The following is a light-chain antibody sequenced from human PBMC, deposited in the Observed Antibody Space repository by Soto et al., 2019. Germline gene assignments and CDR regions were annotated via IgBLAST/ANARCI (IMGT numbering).Light chain of an antibody. Sequence: EIVMTQSPATLSVSPGERATLSCMASQSVSTNLAWYHQKPGQAPMLLIYGASTRATGIPARFSGSGSGTEFTLTISSLQSEDFAVYYCQQYNDWWTFGPGTKVEIK. CDR2: GAS. J-gene: IGKJ1*01. V-gene: IGKV3-15*01. CDR3: QQYNDWWT. CDR1: QSVSTN.